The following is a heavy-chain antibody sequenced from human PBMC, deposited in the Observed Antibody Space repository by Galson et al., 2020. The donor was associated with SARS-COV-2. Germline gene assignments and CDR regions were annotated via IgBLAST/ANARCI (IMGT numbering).Heavy chain of an antibody. CDR2: ITGST. CDR1: GGSMSGYY. D-gene: IGHD2-15*01. J-gene: IGHJ6*03. CDR3: ARGARWPVANSYYYCLTG. V-gene: IGHV4-4*07. Sequence: SETLSLTCTVSGGSMSGYYWSWIRQPAGKGLEWIGRITGSTNYNPSLKSRVTMSVDTSKNQFSLKLSSVTAADTAVYYCARGARWPVANSYYYCLTGWGKGTTVTISS.